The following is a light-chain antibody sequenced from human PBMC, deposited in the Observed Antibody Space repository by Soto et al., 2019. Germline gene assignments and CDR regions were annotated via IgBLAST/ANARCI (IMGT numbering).Light chain of an antibody. V-gene: IGKV3-11*01. CDR2: DIL. CDR3: QQRSNWPPT. Sequence: EIVLTQSPATLSLSPGERATLSCRASQSVSSFIAWYQQRPGQAPRLLIYDILNRATGIPARFSGSGSVTDFTLTISSLEPEDFAVYFCQQRSNWPPTFGGGTKVEIK. J-gene: IGKJ4*01. CDR1: QSVSSF.